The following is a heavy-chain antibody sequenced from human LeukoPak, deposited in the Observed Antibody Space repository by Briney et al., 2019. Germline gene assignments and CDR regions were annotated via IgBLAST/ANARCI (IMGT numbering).Heavy chain of an antibody. CDR3: TTDFSSPSWHPPTDY. V-gene: IGHV3-15*01. J-gene: IGHJ4*02. CDR2: IKSKTDGGTT. Sequence: PGGSLRLSCAASGFTFSNAWMSWVRQAPGKGLEWVGRIKSKTDGGTTDYAAPVKGRFTISRDDSKNTLYLQMNSLKTEDTAVYYCTTDFSSPSWHPPTDYWGQETLATVPS. D-gene: IGHD2-2*01. CDR1: GFTFSNAW.